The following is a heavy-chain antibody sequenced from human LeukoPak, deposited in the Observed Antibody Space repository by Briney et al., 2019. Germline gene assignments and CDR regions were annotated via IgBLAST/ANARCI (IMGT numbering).Heavy chain of an antibody. D-gene: IGHD5/OR15-5a*01. CDR3: VRAVSVSSYYFDC. CDR2: ISSSSSYT. J-gene: IGHJ4*02. CDR1: GFTFSDYY. Sequence: PGGSLRLSCASSGFTFSDYYRSWLRQAPGKGLEWISYISSSSSYTNYVDSVKGRFTISRDNAKNSLYLQMNSLRAEDTAVYYCVRAVSVSSYYFDCWGQGTLVTVSS. V-gene: IGHV3-11*05.